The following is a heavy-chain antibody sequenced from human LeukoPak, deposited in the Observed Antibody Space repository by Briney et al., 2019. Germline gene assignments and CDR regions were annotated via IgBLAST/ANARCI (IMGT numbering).Heavy chain of an antibody. CDR2: IYYSGST. V-gene: IGHV4-59*13. D-gene: IGHD3-22*01. CDR3: ARGCYDGRGFSNTFDV. CDR1: GVSISSSY. Sequence: SETLSLTCTVSGVSISSSYWSWSRQPPGKGLEWIGYIYYSGSTNYNPSLKSRVTISVDTSRNQFSLELTSVTAADTAVYYCARGCYDGRGFSNTFDVWGLGTVVTVSS. J-gene: IGHJ3*01.